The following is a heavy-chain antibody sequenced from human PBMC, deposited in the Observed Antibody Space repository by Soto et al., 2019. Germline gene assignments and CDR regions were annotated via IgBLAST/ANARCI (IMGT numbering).Heavy chain of an antibody. V-gene: IGHV4-31*03. CDR1: GDSINSGAYY. Sequence: SETLSLTCTVSGDSINSGAYYWTWIRQHPGKGLEWIGCIYTDGGTDYSPSLKNRVSISMDTSKNQFSLRLTSVTAADTATYFCARGLTEWSNDSWGHGTLVTVSS. J-gene: IGHJ5*01. CDR2: IYTDGGT. D-gene: IGHD3-3*01. CDR3: ARGLTEWSNDS.